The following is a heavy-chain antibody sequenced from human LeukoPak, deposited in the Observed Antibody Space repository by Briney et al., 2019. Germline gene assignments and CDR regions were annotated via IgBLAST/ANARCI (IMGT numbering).Heavy chain of an antibody. CDR1: GFTFTSAA. CDR3: AAYEGRAAAAPFDY. CDR2: IVVGSGNT. Sequence: ASVKVSCKASGFTFTSAAMQWVRQARGQRLEWIGWIVVGSGNTNYAQKFQERGTITRDMSTSTAYMELSSLRSEDTAVYYCAAYEGRAAAAPFDYWGQGALVTVSS. V-gene: IGHV1-58*02. J-gene: IGHJ4*02. D-gene: IGHD6-13*01.